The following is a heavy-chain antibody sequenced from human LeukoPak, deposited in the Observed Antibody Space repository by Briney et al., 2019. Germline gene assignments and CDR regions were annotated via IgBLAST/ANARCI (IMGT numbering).Heavy chain of an antibody. V-gene: IGHV4-31*03. Sequence: PSETLSLTCTVSGGSISSGGYYWSWIRQHPGKGLEWIGYIYYSGSTYYNRSLKSRVTISVDTSKNQFSLKLSSVTAADTAVYYCARATGPYYYYYGMDVWGQGTTVTVSS. CDR1: GGSISSGGYY. CDR3: ARATGPYYYYYGMDV. J-gene: IGHJ6*02. CDR2: IYYSGST. D-gene: IGHD1-14*01.